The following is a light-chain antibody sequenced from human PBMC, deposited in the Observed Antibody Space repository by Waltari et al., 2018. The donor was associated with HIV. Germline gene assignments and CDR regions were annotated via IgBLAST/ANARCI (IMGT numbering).Light chain of an antibody. CDR3: QQYGGSPGFT. CDR2: GAS. CDR1: QSVLSNY. V-gene: IGKV3-20*01. Sequence: ENVLTQSPGILSVSPGERVPLSCRASQSVLSNYLAWYQQKPGQAPRLLIFGASSRATGIPDRFIGSGSGTDFTLTISRLEPEDFAVYYCQQYGGSPGFTFGPGTKVDIK. J-gene: IGKJ3*01.